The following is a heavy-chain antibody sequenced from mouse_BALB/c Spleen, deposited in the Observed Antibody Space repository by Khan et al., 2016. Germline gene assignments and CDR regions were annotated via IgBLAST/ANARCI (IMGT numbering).Heavy chain of an antibody. V-gene: IGHV1-9*01. D-gene: IGHD4-1*01. CDR1: GYTFSSYW. CDR3: APGTRRAWFAY. Sequence: VQLQESGTELMKPGASVKISCTATGYTFSSYWIEWVKQRPGHGLEWIGDILPGSGSTNYNERFKGKATFTADTSSNTAYMQLSSLTSEDSAVYYCAPGTRRAWFAYWGQGTLVTVSA. J-gene: IGHJ3*01. CDR2: ILPGSGST.